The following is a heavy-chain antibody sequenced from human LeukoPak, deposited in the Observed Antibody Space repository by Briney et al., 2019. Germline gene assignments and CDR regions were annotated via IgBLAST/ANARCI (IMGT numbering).Heavy chain of an antibody. Sequence: SGTLSLTCAVSGGSISSSNWWSWVRQPPGKGLEWIGEIYHSGSTNYNPSLKSRVTISVDKSKNQFSLKLSSVTAADTAVYYCARPLRGTYYGSGSYFDAFDIWGQGTMVTVSS. CDR2: IYHSGST. CDR1: GGSISSSNW. D-gene: IGHD3-10*01. CDR3: ARPLRGTYYGSGSYFDAFDI. J-gene: IGHJ3*02. V-gene: IGHV4-4*02.